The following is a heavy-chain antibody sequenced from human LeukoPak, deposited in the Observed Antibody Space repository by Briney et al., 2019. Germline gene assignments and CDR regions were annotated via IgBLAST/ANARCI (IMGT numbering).Heavy chain of an antibody. J-gene: IGHJ6*02. CDR1: GGSISSYY. Sequence: SETLSLTCTVSGGSISSYYWSWIRQPPGKGLEWIGYIYYSGSTNYNPSLKSRVTISVDTSKNQFSLKLSSVTAADTAVYYCARDSPIASPEKHYYYYYGMDVWGQGTTVTVS. D-gene: IGHD6-13*01. CDR3: ARDSPIASPEKHYYYYYGMDV. V-gene: IGHV4-59*12. CDR2: IYYSGST.